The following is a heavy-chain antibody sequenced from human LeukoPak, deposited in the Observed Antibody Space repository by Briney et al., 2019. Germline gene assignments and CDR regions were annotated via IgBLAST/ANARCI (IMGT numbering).Heavy chain of an antibody. V-gene: IGHV3-23*01. D-gene: IGHD5-18*01. CDR1: GFTFSGYA. Sequence: GGSLRLSCAASGFTFSGYAMSWVRQAPGKGLEWVSAISGSGGSTYYADSVKGRFTISRDNSKNTLYLQMNSLRAEDTAVYYCAKDQSSYGPYTIDYWGQGTLVTVSS. CDR2: ISGSGGST. CDR3: AKDQSSYGPYTIDY. J-gene: IGHJ4*02.